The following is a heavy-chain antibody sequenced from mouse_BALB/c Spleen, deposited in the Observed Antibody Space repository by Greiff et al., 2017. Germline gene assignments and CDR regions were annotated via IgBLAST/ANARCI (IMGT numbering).Heavy chain of an antibody. CDR3: AREDGNYGYAMDY. CDR1: GYTFSSYW. CDR2: ILPGSGST. V-gene: IGHV1-9*01. J-gene: IGHJ4*01. Sequence: QVQLQQSGAELMKPGASVKISCKATGYTFSSYWIEWVKQRPGHGLEWIGEILPGSGSTNYNEKFKGKATFTADTSSNTAYMQLSSLTSEDSAVYYCAREDGNYGYAMDYWGQGTSVTVSS. D-gene: IGHD2-1*01.